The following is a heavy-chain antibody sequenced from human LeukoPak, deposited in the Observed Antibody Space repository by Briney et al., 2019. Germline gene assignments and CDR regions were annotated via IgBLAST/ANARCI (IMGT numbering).Heavy chain of an antibody. Sequence: GGSLRLSCAASGFTFSSFSMSWVRQAPGKGLEYVSGIGRTTYYAESVKGRFTISRDNSKNTMFLQMNSPRAEDTAVYYCAKRGLYGTVPFYGMDVWGQGTTVTVSS. CDR3: AKRGLYGTVPFYGMDV. J-gene: IGHJ6*02. V-gene: IGHV3-23*01. D-gene: IGHD2-8*02. CDR1: GFTFSSFS. CDR2: IGRTT.